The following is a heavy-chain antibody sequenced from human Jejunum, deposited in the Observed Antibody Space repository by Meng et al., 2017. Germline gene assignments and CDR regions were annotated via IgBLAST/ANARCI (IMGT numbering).Heavy chain of an antibody. J-gene: IGHJ4*02. CDR1: GGSVSSAGYQ. V-gene: IGHV4-61*08. Sequence: QLQLQESRPGLVRPAETLSFISYGSGGSVSSAGYQWSWIRQPPGKGLEWIGYASTNYNPSLKSRVTISVDTSKNQFSLRLTSVTAADTAVYYCARDHMGSLDYWGQGILVTVSS. CDR3: ARDHMGSLDY. D-gene: IGHD1-26*01. CDR2: AST.